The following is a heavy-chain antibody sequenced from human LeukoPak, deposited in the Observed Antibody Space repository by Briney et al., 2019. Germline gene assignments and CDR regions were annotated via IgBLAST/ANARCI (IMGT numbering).Heavy chain of an antibody. J-gene: IGHJ5*02. CDR3: ARDYLEHQGFDP. D-gene: IGHD1-1*01. Sequence: PSETLSLTCTVSGGSISSSSYYWGWIRQPPGKGLEWIGSIYYSGSTYYNPSLKSRVTISVDTSKNQFSLKLSSVTAADTAVYYCARDYLEHQGFDPWGQGTLVTVSS. CDR2: IYYSGST. CDR1: GGSISSSSYY. V-gene: IGHV4-39*07.